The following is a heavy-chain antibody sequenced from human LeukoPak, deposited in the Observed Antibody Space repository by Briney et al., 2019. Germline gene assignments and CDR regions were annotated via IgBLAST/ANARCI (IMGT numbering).Heavy chain of an antibody. V-gene: IGHV5-51*01. CDR3: ARQSQEDYFDY. Sequence: GESLKISCKGSEYSFTRYWIGWVRQPPGKGLEWMGIIYPGDSDTRYSPSFQGQVTISADKSISTAYLQWSSLKASDTAMYYCARQSQEDYFDYWGQGTLVTVSS. CDR2: IYPGDSDT. CDR1: EYSFTRYW. J-gene: IGHJ4*02.